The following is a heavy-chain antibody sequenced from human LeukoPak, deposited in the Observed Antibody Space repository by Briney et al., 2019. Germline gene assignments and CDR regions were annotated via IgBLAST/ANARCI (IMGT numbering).Heavy chain of an antibody. D-gene: IGHD5-18*01. CDR1: GFTFSTYP. CDR3: ARVSSEYSYGHPYYFDY. V-gene: IGHV3-21*01. CDR2: ISSSSSYI. J-gene: IGHJ4*02. Sequence: AGGSLRLPCAASGFTFSTYPVIWVRQAPGKGLEWVSSISSSSSYIYYADSVKGRFTISRDNAKNSLYLQMNSLRAEDTAVYCARVSSEYSYGHPYYFDYWGQGTLVTVSS.